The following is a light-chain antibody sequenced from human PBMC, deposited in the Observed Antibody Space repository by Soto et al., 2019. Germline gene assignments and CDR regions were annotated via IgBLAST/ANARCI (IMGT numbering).Light chain of an antibody. Sequence: ETVLTQSPATLSVSPWETATLSFTTSQGLNRNLAWYQQKLGQAPRVLIYGASTRAAGIPARFSGSGSGTEFTLTISSLQPDDFATYYCQNYNSYSEAFGQGTKVDIK. V-gene: IGKV3-15*01. CDR1: QGLNRN. CDR2: GAS. J-gene: IGKJ1*01. CDR3: QNYNSYSEA.